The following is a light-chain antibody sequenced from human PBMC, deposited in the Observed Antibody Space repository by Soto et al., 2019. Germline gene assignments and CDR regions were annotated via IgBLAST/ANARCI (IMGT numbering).Light chain of an antibody. Sequence: QSVLTQPLSASGTPGQRVTISCSGSSSNIGCNYVYWYQQLPGTAPKLLIYRNNHRPSGVPARFSGSKSGTSASLAISGLRSEDDADYYCTTWYYRLTGFVFGGGTELTVL. CDR2: RNN. V-gene: IGLV1-47*01. CDR3: TTWYYRLTGFV. J-gene: IGLJ2*01. CDR1: SSNIGCNY.